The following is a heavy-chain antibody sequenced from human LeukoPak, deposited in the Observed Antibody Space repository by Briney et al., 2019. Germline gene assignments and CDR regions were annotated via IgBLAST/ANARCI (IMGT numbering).Heavy chain of an antibody. CDR1: GFTFSSYA. D-gene: IGHD5-24*01. CDR3: ARDRWLQFGPFDY. CDR2: ISYDGSNK. J-gene: IGHJ4*02. Sequence: GRSLRFSCAASGFTFSSYAMHWVRQAPGKGLEWVAVISYDGSNKYYAGSVKGRFTISRDNSKNTLYLQMNSLRAEDTAVYYCARDRWLQFGPFDYWGQGTLVTVSS. V-gene: IGHV3-30-3*01.